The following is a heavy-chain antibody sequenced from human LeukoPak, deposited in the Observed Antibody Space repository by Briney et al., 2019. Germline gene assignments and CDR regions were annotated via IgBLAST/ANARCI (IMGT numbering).Heavy chain of an antibody. Sequence: SETLSLTCTVSGGSISSSSYYWGWIRQPPGKGLEWIGSIYYSGSTYYNPSLKSRVTISVDTSKNQFSLKLSSVTAADTAVYYCAIAARPEDYWGQRTLVTVSS. J-gene: IGHJ4*02. V-gene: IGHV4-39*01. CDR1: GGSISSSSYY. CDR3: AIAARPEDY. CDR2: IYYSGST. D-gene: IGHD6-6*01.